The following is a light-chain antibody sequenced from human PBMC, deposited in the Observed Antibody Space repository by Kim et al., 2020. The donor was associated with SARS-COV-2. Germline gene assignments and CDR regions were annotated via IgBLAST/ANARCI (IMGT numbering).Light chain of an antibody. J-gene: IGLJ3*02. V-gene: IGLV1-44*01. Sequence: KRVPNSCSGRSSRLGSNPVNWFQHLPGTAPRLLIYGDKQRPSGVPDRFSASKSGTSASLAISGLQSEDETYYYCATWDDSLTGGVFGGGTKLTVL. CDR3: ATWDDSLTGGV. CDR1: SSRLGSNP. CDR2: GDK.